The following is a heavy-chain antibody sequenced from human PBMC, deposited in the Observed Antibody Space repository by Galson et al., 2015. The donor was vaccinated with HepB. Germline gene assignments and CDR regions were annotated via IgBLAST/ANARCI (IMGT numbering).Heavy chain of an antibody. CDR3: AKDQVADGDYYYGMDV. CDR2: TSHDGSNR. CDR1: GFSFSSYG. V-gene: IGHV3-30*18. D-gene: IGHD5-12*01. Sequence: SLRLSCAASGFSFSSYGMHWVRQAPGKGLEWVAVTSHDGSNRYYADSVKGRFTISRDNSKNTLYLQMNSLRAEDRAVYYCAKDQVADGDYYYGMDVWGQGTTVTVSS. J-gene: IGHJ6*02.